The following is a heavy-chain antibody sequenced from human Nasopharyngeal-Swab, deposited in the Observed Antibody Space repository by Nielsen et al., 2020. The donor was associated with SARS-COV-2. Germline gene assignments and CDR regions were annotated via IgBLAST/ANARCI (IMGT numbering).Heavy chain of an antibody. CDR2: IKQDGSEK. V-gene: IGHV3-7*01. D-gene: IGHD6-6*01. J-gene: IGHJ5*02. CDR1: GFTFSSYW. Sequence: GESLKISCAASGFTFSSYWMSWVRQAPGKGLEWVANIKQDGSEKYYVDSVKGRFTISRDNAESSLYLEMNSLRVEDTAVNFCARESISTRHSGWFDPWGQGTLVTVSS. CDR3: ARESISTRHSGWFDP.